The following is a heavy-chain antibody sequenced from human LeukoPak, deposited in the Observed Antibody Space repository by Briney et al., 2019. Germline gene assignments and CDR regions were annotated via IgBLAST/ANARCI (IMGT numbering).Heavy chain of an antibody. CDR3: ARSISGSYVCYFDY. CDR2: ISGSGGST. D-gene: IGHD1-26*01. CDR1: GFTFSSYA. J-gene: IGHJ4*02. Sequence: GGSLRLSCAASGFTFSSYAMSWVRQAPGKGLEWVSAISGSGGSTYYADSVKGRFTISRDNSKNTLYLQMNSLRAEDTAVYYCARSISGSYVCYFDYWGQGTLVTVSS. V-gene: IGHV3-23*01.